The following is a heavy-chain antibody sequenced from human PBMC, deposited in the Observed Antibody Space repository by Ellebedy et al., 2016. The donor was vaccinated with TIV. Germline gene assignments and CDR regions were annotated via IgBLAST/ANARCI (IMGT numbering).Heavy chain of an antibody. CDR2: INHSGST. J-gene: IGHJ2*01. CDR3: ARSWGSGWYFDL. D-gene: IGHD7-27*01. Sequence: SETLSLXXAVSGGSISRNNWWSWLRQPPGKGQEWIGEINHSGSTNYNPSPNSRVTISVDTSKNQFSLKLSSVTAADTAVYYCARSWGSGWYFDLWGRGTLVTVSS. V-gene: IGHV4-4*02. CDR1: GGSISRNNW.